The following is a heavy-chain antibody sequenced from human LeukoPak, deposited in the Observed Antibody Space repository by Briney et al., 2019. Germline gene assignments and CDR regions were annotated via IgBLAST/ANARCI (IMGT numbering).Heavy chain of an antibody. CDR2: FDPEDGET. J-gene: IGHJ3*02. CDR1: GYTLTELS. D-gene: IGHD1-14*01. Sequence: ASVKVSCKVSGYTLTELSMHWVRQAPGKGLEWMGGFDPEDGETIYAQKFQGRVTMTEDTSTDTAYMELSSLRSEDTAVYYRATVLYKPGIGAFDIWGQGTMVTVSS. V-gene: IGHV1-24*01. CDR3: ATVLYKPGIGAFDI.